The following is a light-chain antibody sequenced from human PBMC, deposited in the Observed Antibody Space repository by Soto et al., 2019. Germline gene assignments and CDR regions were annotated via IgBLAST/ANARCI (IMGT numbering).Light chain of an antibody. CDR1: QTITTW. V-gene: IGKV1-5*01. J-gene: IGKJ1*01. CDR2: DAS. CDR3: QQYNTPSRP. Sequence: DIQMTQSPSSLSASVGDRVTITCRASQTITTWLAWYQQKPGKAPKLLIYDASTLESGVPSRFSGSGFGTEFSLTISSLQPDDFASYYCQQYNTPSRPFGQGTKVDI.